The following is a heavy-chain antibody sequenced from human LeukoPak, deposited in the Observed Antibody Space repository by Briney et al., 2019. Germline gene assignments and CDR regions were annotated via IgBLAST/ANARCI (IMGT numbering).Heavy chain of an antibody. CDR2: ISPSGGST. D-gene: IGHD1-7*01. Sequence: ASVKVSCKASGNTFTSYYMHWVRQAPGQGLEWMGIISPSGGSTSYAQKFQGRVTMTRDTSTSTVYMELSSLRSEDTAVYYCAREPNSGYYFDYWGQGTLVTVSS. J-gene: IGHJ4*02. CDR1: GNTFTSYY. V-gene: IGHV1-46*01. CDR3: AREPNSGYYFDY.